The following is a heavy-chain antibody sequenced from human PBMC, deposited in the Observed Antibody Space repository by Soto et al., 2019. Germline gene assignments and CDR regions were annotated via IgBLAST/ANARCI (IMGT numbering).Heavy chain of an antibody. CDR1: GFTFSSST. Sequence: GGSLRLSCAASGFTFSSSTMNWVRQAPGKGLEWVSAIIDSGGYTYYADSVKGRFTISRDNSKNTLYLQMNSLRAEDTAVYYCHKSTVTNYGMDVWGQGTTVTVSS. CDR2: IIDSGGYT. CDR3: HKSTVTNYGMDV. J-gene: IGHJ6*02. V-gene: IGHV3-23*01. D-gene: IGHD4-17*01.